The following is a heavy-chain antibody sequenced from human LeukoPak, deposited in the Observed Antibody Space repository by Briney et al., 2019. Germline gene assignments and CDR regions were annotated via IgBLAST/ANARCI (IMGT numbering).Heavy chain of an antibody. V-gene: IGHV4-4*02. J-gene: IGHJ2*01. CDR3: ARDATMVRGVIDWYFDL. CDR1: GASISSNNW. Sequence: PSGTLSLTCAVSGASISSNNWWWSWVRQPPGMGLEWIGEIYHSGSTNYNPSLKSRVTMSVDKSKNQFSLKLSSVTAADTAVYYCARDATMVRGVIDWYFDLWGRGTLVTVSS. D-gene: IGHD3-10*01. CDR2: IYHSGST.